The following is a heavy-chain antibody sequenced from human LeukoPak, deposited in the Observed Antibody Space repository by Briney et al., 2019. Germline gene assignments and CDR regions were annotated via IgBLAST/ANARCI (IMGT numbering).Heavy chain of an antibody. D-gene: IGHD3-16*01. V-gene: IGHV1-46*01. CDR1: GYTFTSYS. CDR3: ARDNDSRDPPHFDY. J-gene: IGHJ4*02. CDR2: INPSDASK. Sequence: WASVKVSCKASGYTFTSYSMNWVRQAPGQGPEWMGIINPSDASKTYAQKFQGRVTMTRDMSTSTVYMDLSRLRSEGTAVYYCARDNDSRDPPHFDYWGTGTLVTASS.